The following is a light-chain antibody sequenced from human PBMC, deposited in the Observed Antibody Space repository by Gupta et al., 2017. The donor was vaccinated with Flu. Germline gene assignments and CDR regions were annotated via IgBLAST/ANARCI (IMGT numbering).Light chain of an antibody. J-gene: IGLJ3*02. CDR1: SSNIGSNT. CDR2: SNN. CDR3: AAWDDSLNGRV. Sequence: QSVLTQPPSASGTPGLRVTISCSGSSSNIGSNTVNWYQQLPGTAPTLLIYSNNQRPPGVPDRFSGSKSGTSASLAISGLQSEDEADYDCAAWDDSLNGRVFGGGTKLTVL. V-gene: IGLV1-44*01.